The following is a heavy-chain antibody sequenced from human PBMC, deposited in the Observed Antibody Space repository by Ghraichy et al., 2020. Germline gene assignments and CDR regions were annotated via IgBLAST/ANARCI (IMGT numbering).Heavy chain of an antibody. D-gene: IGHD6-19*01. CDR3: ARDLGGGWYFDN. Sequence: LSLTCAASGFTFSSNWMSWVRQAPGKGLEWVANIKQDGSEKYYVDSVKGRFTISRDNAKNSLYLQMNSLRAEDTAVYYCARDLGGGWYFDNWGQGALVTVSS. V-gene: IGHV3-7*01. CDR1: GFTFSSNW. J-gene: IGHJ4*02. CDR2: IKQDGSEK.